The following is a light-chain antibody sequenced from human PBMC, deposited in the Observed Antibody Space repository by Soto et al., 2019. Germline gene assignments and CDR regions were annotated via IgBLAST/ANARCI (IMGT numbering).Light chain of an antibody. V-gene: IGKV3-20*01. CDR1: QSIATPY. Sequence: EVVLTQSPGTLSLSPGDRVTLSCKASQSIATPYLAWYQQTFGQSPRLLISSTSKRAPDIPDRFSGAGSGTDFPLTISRLESEDSGVYYCHQYSSLPITFGQGTRLVI. J-gene: IGKJ5*01. CDR3: HQYSSLPIT. CDR2: STS.